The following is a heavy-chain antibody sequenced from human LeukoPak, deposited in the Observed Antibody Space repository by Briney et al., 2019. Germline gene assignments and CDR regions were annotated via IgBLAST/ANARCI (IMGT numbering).Heavy chain of an antibody. CDR1: GGSLSGYY. CDR3: ARSSVDTAMATWS. J-gene: IGHJ5*02. V-gene: IGHV4-59*01. D-gene: IGHD5-18*01. CDR2: IYYSGST. Sequence: SETLSLTCAVYGGSLSGYYWSWIRQPPGKGLEWIGYIYYSGSTNYNPSLKSRVTISVDTSKNQFSLKLSSVTAADTAVYYCARSSVDTAMATWSWGQGTLVTVSS.